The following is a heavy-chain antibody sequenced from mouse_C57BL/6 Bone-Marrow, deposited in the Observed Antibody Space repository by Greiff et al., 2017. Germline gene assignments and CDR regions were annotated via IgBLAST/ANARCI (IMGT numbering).Heavy chain of an antibody. CDR2: LSSVSSPI. Sequence: EVQGVASGGGLVKPGGSLKLSCAASGFTFSDYGMHWVRQAPEKGLAWVSYLSSVSSPIYSAATVKGRFPISRDNAKNTLFLQMHSLRSEDTSMDYSAGLRYDIDYWGKGTSVTVSS. CDR3: AGLRYDIDY. CDR1: GFTFSDYG. D-gene: IGHD3-1*01. V-gene: IGHV5-17*01. J-gene: IGHJ4*01.